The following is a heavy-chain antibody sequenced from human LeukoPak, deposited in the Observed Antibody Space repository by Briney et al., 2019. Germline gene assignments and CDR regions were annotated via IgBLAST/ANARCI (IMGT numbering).Heavy chain of an antibody. CDR2: IKEDGSEK. CDR3: TRGGAPEYSYGYHFDY. J-gene: IGHJ4*02. V-gene: IGHV3-7*01. CDR1: GLIGSDGY. D-gene: IGHD5-18*01. Sequence: AGGSLRLSCAVSGLIGSDGYMSWVRQAPGKGLEWVTNIKEDGSEKYYVDSVKGRFTISRDNAKNSLYLQMNSLRAEDTAVYYCTRGGAPEYSYGYHFDYWGQGTLVTVSS.